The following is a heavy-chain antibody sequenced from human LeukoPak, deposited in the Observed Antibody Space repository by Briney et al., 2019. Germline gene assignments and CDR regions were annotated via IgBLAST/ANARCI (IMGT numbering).Heavy chain of an antibody. CDR3: EKSSDYYGSGSYLVASYFGDYFDY. V-gene: IGHV3-30*18. D-gene: IGHD3-10*01. CDR2: ISYDGSDK. Sequence: GGSLRLSCAASGFTFSSYGMHWVRQAPGKGLEWVAVISYDGSDKYYADSVKGRFTISRDNSKNTLYLQMNSLRAEDTAVYYCEKSSDYYGSGSYLVASYFGDYFDYWGQGTLVTVSS. J-gene: IGHJ4*02. CDR1: GFTFSSYG.